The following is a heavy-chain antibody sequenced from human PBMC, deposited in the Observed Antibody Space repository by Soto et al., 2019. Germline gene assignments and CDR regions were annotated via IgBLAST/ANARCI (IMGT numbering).Heavy chain of an antibody. J-gene: IGHJ6*03. CDR2: IYYSGST. V-gene: IGHV4-59*01. Sequence: PSETLSLTCTVSGGSISSYYWSWIRQPPGKGLEWIGYIYYSGSTNYNPSLKSRVTISVDTSKNQFSLKLSSVTAADTAVYYCARAHRARQMDVWGKGTTVTDS. CDR3: ARAHRARQMDV. CDR1: GGSISSYY. D-gene: IGHD6-6*01.